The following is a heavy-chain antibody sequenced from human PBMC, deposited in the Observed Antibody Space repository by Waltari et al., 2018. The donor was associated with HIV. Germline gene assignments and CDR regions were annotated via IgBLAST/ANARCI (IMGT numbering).Heavy chain of an antibody. CDR1: GFLLSSYW. D-gene: IGHD3-10*01. V-gene: IGHV3-7*01. CDR3: ARDTGSQYYYYGMDV. J-gene: IGHJ6*02. Sequence: EVLLVESGGGLVQPGGSLRLSCGTSGFLLSSYWISWVRQAPGQGLEWLANIKPDGSETYYVDSVKGRFTISRDNAKNSVYLQMDSLRVEDTALYFCARDTGSQYYYYGMDVWGQGTMVSVS. CDR2: IKPDGSET.